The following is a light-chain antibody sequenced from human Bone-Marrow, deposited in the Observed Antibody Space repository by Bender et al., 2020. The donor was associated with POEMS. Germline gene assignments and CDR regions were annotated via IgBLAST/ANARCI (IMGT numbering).Light chain of an antibody. J-gene: IGLJ3*02. CDR3: CSYAGRYTLL. CDR1: DSNFGGNN. CDR2: DVS. Sequence: QSVLTQPPSASGTPGQSVIISCSGTDSNFGGNNVNWYQQHPGKAPKLMISDVSERPSGVPERFSGSKSGNTASLTISGLHADDEANYFCCSYAGRYTLLFGGGTKLTVL. V-gene: IGLV2-11*01.